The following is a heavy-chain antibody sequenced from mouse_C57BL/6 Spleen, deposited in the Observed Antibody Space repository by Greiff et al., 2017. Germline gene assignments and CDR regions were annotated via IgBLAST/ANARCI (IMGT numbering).Heavy chain of an antibody. CDR1: GFTFSDSG. CDR2: ISSGSSTI. Sequence: EVMLVESGGGLVKPGGSLKLSCAASGFTFSDSGMHWVRQAPEKGLEWVAYISSGSSTIYSADTVKGRFTISRDNAKNTLFLQMTSLRSEDTAMYYCASGSSSYWYFYVWGTGTTVTVSS. V-gene: IGHV5-17*01. CDR3: ASGSSSYWYFYV. J-gene: IGHJ1*03. D-gene: IGHD1-1*01.